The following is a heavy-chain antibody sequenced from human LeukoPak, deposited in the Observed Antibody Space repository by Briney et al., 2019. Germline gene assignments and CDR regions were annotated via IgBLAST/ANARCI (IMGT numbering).Heavy chain of an antibody. J-gene: IGHJ5*02. CDR1: GGSISSYY. CDR3: ARHYYDSSGYYPSPWFDP. CDR2: IYTSGST. D-gene: IGHD3-22*01. Sequence: SETLSLTCTVSGGSISSYYWSWIRQPAGKGLEWIGRIYTSGSTNYNPSLKSRVTMSVDTSKNQFSLKLSSVTAADTAVYYCARHYYDSSGYYPSPWFDPWGQGTLVTVSS. V-gene: IGHV4-4*07.